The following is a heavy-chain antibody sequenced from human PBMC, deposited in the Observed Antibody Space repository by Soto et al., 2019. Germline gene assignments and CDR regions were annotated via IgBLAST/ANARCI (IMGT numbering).Heavy chain of an antibody. CDR3: TKGGYDLIYYFGMDV. D-gene: IGHD5-12*01. CDR1: GFTFHEYA. J-gene: IGHJ6*02. Sequence: EVHLIESGGGWVQPGTSLRVSCAASGFTFHEYAMHWVRQAPGKGLEWVSGISSDGDTIAYADSVQGRFTVFRDNAKNSLYLQRNSLRAEDTALYYCTKGGYDLIYYFGMDVWGQGTTVTVSS. CDR2: ISSDGDTI. V-gene: IGHV3-9*01.